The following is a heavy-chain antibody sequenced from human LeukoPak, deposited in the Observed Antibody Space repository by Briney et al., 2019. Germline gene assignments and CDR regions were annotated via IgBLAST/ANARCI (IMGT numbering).Heavy chain of an antibody. D-gene: IGHD1-26*01. CDR2: ISSSGSTI. CDR3: ARELYSGSYNY. V-gene: IGHV3-48*04. Sequence: GGSLRLSCAASGFTFSSYSMNWVRQAPGKGLEWVSYISSSGSTIFYADSVKGRFTISRDNAKNSLYLQMNSLRAEDTAVYYCARELYSGSYNYWGQGTLVTVSS. J-gene: IGHJ4*02. CDR1: GFTFSSYS.